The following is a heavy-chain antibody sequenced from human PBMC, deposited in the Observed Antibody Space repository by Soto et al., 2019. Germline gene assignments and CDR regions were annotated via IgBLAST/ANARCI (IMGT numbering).Heavy chain of an antibody. V-gene: IGHV1-69*13. D-gene: IGHD3-3*01. Sequence: VAAVKVSCKASGGTFSSSAISWVRQAPGQGLEWMGGIIPISVAANYAQKFEGRVTITADESRSTAYMELSSLRSEDKAVYYCARGVTIFGVVILPAMGYYGMDVWGQGTTVTVSS. CDR3: ARGVTIFGVVILPAMGYYGMDV. CDR2: IIPISVAA. CDR1: GGTFSSSA. J-gene: IGHJ6*02.